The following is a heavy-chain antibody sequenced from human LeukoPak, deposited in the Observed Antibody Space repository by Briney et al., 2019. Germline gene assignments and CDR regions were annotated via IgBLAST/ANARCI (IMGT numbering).Heavy chain of an antibody. J-gene: IGHJ4*02. CDR3: ARDKSAGATPLDY. Sequence: GGALELPCGAFGFPLYCFLMSLVRQASGEGAEGVAKINPDGRETYYVDSVKGRFTISRDNAKNSLFLQVNSLRAEDTAVYYCARDKSAGATPLDYWGQGILVTVSS. D-gene: IGHD1-26*01. V-gene: IGHV3-7*05. CDR2: INPDGRET. CDR1: GFPLYCFL.